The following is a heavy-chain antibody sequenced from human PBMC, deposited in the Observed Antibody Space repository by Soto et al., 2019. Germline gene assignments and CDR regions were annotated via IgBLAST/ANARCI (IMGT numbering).Heavy chain of an antibody. V-gene: IGHV1-2*04. Sequence: QVQLVQSGAEVKKPGASVKVSCKASGYTFTGYYMHWVRQAPGQGLEWMGWINPNSGGTNYAQMFQGWVTMTRDTSISTAYRELSRLRSDDTAVYYCARDGPYSSGWYYFDYWGQGTLVTVSS. D-gene: IGHD6-19*01. J-gene: IGHJ4*02. CDR1: GYTFTGYY. CDR2: INPNSGGT. CDR3: ARDGPYSSGWYYFDY.